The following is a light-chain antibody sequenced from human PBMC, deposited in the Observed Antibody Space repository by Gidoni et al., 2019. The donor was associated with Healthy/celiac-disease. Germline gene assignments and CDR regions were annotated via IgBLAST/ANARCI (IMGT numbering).Light chain of an antibody. J-gene: IGLJ2*01. CDR2: QFR. CDR3: SSYTSSSTLEGV. Sequence: QSALTQPASMSGSPGQSITISCTGTSSDVGGYNYVSWYQQHPGKAPKLMIYQFRNRPSGVANRFSGSKSGNTASLTISGLQAEDEADYYCSSYTSSSTLEGVFGGGTKLTVL. CDR1: SSDVGGYNY. V-gene: IGLV2-14*01.